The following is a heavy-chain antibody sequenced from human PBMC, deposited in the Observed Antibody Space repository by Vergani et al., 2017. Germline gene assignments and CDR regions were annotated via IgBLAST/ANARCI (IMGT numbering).Heavy chain of an antibody. D-gene: IGHD1-26*01. J-gene: IGHJ4*02. CDR3: AKSRLIYSGSCYPLDY. CDR2: ISYDGSNK. Sequence: QVQLVESGGGVVQPGRSLRLSCAASGFTFSSYGMHWVRQAPGKGLEWVAVISYDGSNKYYADSVKGRFTISRDNSKNTLYLQMNSLRAEDTAVYYCAKSRLIYSGSCYPLDYWGQGTLVTVSS. CDR1: GFTFSSYG. V-gene: IGHV3-30*18.